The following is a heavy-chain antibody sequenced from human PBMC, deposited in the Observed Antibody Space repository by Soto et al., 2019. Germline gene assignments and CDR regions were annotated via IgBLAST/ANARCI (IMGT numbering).Heavy chain of an antibody. CDR1: GFTFSSYA. D-gene: IGHD1-7*01. CDR2: ISYDGSNK. V-gene: IGHV3-30-3*01. Sequence: QVQLVESGGGVVQPGRSLRLSCAASGFTFSSYAMHWVRQAPGKGLEWVAVISYDGSNKYYADSVKGRFTISRDNSKNTLYLQMNSLRAEDTAVYYCARGGELREYYFDYWGQGTLVTVSS. CDR3: ARGGELREYYFDY. J-gene: IGHJ4*02.